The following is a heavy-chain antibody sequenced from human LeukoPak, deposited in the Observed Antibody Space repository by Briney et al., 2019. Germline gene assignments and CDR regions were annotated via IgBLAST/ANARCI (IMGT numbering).Heavy chain of an antibody. Sequence: ASVKVSCKASGYILTDYGITWVRQAPGQGLEWMGWINSYTEDTDYAQKFQGRVTMTIDTSTSTAYMELSSLTSADTAVYYCARLGQQLIPWFDPWGQGTLVTVSS. V-gene: IGHV1-18*01. J-gene: IGHJ5*02. CDR3: ARLGQQLIPWFDP. CDR2: INSYTEDT. D-gene: IGHD6-13*01. CDR1: GYILTDYG.